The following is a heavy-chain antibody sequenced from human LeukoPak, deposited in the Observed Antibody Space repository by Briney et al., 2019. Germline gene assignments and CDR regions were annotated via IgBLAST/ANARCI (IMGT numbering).Heavy chain of an antibody. J-gene: IGHJ4*02. CDR2: IYPADSHT. D-gene: IGHD3-10*01. Sequence: GASLTISCKSSGYSFSTYWIGWVRQMPGKSLEWMGIIYPADSHTRYNPSFKGQVTISADRSISTAYLQWSSLKASDTAMYFCVTQVDYPSGRTYQSVNKGFHSWGQGTLLTVSS. CDR1: GYSFSTYW. V-gene: IGHV5-51*01. CDR3: VTQVDYPSGRTYQSVNKGFHS.